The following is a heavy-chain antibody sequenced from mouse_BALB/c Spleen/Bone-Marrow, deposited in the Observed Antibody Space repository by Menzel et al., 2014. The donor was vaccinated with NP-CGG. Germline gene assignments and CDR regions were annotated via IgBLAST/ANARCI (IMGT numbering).Heavy chain of an antibody. J-gene: IGHJ3*01. CDR1: GFDFSRYW. CDR2: INPDSSTI. Sequence: EVKLMESRGGLVQPGGSLKLSCAASGFDFSRYWMSWVRQAPGKGLKWIGEINPDSSTINYTPSLKDKFIISRDNAKNTLYLQMSTVRSEDTALYYCARLSYYGRFAYWGQGTLVTVSA. V-gene: IGHV4-1*02. D-gene: IGHD1-1*01. CDR3: ARLSYYGRFAY.